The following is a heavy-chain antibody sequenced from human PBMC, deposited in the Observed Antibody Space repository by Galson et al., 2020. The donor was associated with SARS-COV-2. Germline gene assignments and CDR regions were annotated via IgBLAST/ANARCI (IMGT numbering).Heavy chain of an antibody. CDR1: GFTFDDYA. CDR2: ISWNSGMI. J-gene: IGHJ3*02. CDR3: FVDSSGDWSDAFDM. V-gene: IGHV3-9*01. D-gene: IGHD3-22*01. Sequence: GGSLRLSCATSGFTFDDYAMNWVRQAPGKGLEWVSGISWNSGMITYAASVKGRFIISRDNAKNSLYLQMNNLRTEDTALYYCFVDSSGDWSDAFDMWGQGTMVTVSS.